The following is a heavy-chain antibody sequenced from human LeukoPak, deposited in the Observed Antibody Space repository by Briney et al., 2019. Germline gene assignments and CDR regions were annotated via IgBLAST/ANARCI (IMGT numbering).Heavy chain of an antibody. V-gene: IGHV3-48*02. D-gene: IGHD2-15*01. Sequence: PGGSLRLSCAASGFTFSSYSMNWVRQAPGKGLEWVSYISSSSSTIYYADSVKGRFTISRDNAKNSLYLQMNSLRDEDTAVYYCARDQRYCSGGSCYHGGGDYWGQGTLVTVSS. CDR1: GFTFSSYS. CDR3: ARDQRYCSGGSCYHGGGDY. CDR2: ISSSSSTI. J-gene: IGHJ4*02.